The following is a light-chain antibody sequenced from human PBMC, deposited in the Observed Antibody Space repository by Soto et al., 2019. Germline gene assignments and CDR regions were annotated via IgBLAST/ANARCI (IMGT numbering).Light chain of an antibody. V-gene: IGKV3-15*01. CDR2: GAS. CDR1: QSVCSN. J-gene: IGKJ3*01. CDR3: QQYNNWVT. Sequence: EIVMTQSPATLSVSPGERATLSCRASQSVCSNLAWYQQKPGQAPRLLIYGASTRATGIPARFSGSGSGTEFTLTISSLQSEDFAVYYCQQYNNWVTFGPGTKVDIK.